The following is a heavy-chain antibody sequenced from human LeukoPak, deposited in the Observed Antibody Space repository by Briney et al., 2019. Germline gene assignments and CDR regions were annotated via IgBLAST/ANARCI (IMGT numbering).Heavy chain of an antibody. V-gene: IGHV1-2*02. J-gene: IGHJ6*04. CDR1: GYTFTGYY. D-gene: IGHD2-15*01. Sequence: ASVKVSCKASGYTFTGYYMHWVRQAPGQGLEWMGWINPNSGGTNYAQKFQGRVTMTTDTSTSTAYMELRSLTSDDTAVYYCASATLRCSGGSCYEMDVWGKGTTVTVSS. CDR2: INPNSGGT. CDR3: ASATLRCSGGSCYEMDV.